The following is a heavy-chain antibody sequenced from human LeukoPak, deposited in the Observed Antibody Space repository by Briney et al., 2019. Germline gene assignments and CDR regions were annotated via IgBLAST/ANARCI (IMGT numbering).Heavy chain of an antibody. CDR2: IYYSGCT. J-gene: IGHJ4*02. D-gene: IGHD3-22*01. CDR3: ARSIVVVMGFAFDY. CDR1: GGSISSSSYY. Sequence: SETLSLTCTVSGGSISSSSYYWGWIRQPPGKGLEWIGSIYYSGCTYHNPSLKSRVTISVDTSKNQFSLKLSSVTAADTAVYYCARSIVVVMGFAFDYWGQGTLVTVSS. V-gene: IGHV4-39*07.